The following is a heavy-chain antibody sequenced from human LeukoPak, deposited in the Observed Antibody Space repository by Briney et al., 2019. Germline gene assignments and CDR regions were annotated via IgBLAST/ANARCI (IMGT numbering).Heavy chain of an antibody. CDR1: GFTFSSYA. V-gene: IGHV3-53*01. J-gene: IGHJ4*02. Sequence: PGGSLRLSCAASGFTFSSYAMSWVRQAPGKGLEWVSVIYSGGSTYYADSVKGRFTISRDNSKNTLYLQMNSLRAEDTAVYYCARVRPGIAAAAYDYWGQGTLVTVSS. D-gene: IGHD6-13*01. CDR2: IYSGGST. CDR3: ARVRPGIAAAAYDY.